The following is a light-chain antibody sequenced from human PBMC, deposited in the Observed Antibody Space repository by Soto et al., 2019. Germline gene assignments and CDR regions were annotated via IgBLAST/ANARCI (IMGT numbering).Light chain of an antibody. J-gene: IGKJ1*01. CDR1: QSVSGSY. V-gene: IGKV3-20*01. CDR2: GAS. Sequence: EIVLTQSPGTLSLSPGERATLSCRASQSVSGSYLAWYQQKPGQAPRLLIYGASSRATGIPDRLSGSGSGADFTLTISRLEPEDFAVYYCQQYGTSPRTFGQGTKVE. CDR3: QQYGTSPRT.